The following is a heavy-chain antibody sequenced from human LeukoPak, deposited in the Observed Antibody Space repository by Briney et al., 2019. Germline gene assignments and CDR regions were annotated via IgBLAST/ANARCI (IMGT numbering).Heavy chain of an antibody. CDR3: ARVRVMTSTPLPFDY. Sequence: LETLSLTCAVSGVSINTNYWWTWVRQTPGKGLEWIGEVYHEGSTNYNPSLKSRVTISIDKSKRHFSLKMRSVTAADTAVYYCARVRVMTSTPLPFDYWGQGTRVTVSS. CDR2: VYHEGST. V-gene: IGHV4-4*02. D-gene: IGHD2-21*02. CDR1: GVSINTNYW. J-gene: IGHJ4*02.